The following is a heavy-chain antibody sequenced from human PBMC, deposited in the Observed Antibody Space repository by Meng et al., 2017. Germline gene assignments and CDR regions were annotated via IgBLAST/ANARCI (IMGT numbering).Heavy chain of an antibody. CDR2: ISSNGGST. CDR1: GFTFSSYA. V-gene: IGHV3-64*01. D-gene: IGHD6-13*01. Sequence: EGQLVESGGGLVKPGGSLRLSCAASGFTFSSYAMHWVRQAPGKGLEYVSAISSNGGSTYYANSVKGRFTISRDNSKNTLYLQMGSLRAEDMAVYYCARIAAAGGDYWGQGTLVTVSS. J-gene: IGHJ4*02. CDR3: ARIAAAGGDY.